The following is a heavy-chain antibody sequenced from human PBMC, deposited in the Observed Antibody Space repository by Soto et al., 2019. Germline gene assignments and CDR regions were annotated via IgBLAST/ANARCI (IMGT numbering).Heavy chain of an antibody. V-gene: IGHV3-30*18. Sequence: GGALRLSCAASVLTFSIYGMFGVRQAPGKGLEWVAVTSYDGSNKYYADSAKSRFTISRDNSKNTLYLQMNRLRAEDTAVYYCAKGIGELLPVYYYYGMDVWGQGTTVTVSS. J-gene: IGHJ6*01. CDR2: TSYDGSNK. CDR1: VLTFSIYG. D-gene: IGHD3-10*01. CDR3: AKGIGELLPVYYYYGMDV.